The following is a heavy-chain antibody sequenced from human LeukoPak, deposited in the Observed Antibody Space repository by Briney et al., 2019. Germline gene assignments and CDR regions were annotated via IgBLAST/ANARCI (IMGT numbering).Heavy chain of an antibody. D-gene: IGHD4-11*01. Sequence: ASVKVSCKASGYTFAGYYMHWVRQAPGQGLEWMGWINPNSGGTNYAQKFRGRVTMTRDTSISTAYMELSRLRSDDTAVYYCARDRGDYSKSGWGQGTLVTVSS. CDR3: ARDRGDYSKSG. CDR2: INPNSGGT. V-gene: IGHV1-2*02. CDR1: GYTFAGYY. J-gene: IGHJ4*02.